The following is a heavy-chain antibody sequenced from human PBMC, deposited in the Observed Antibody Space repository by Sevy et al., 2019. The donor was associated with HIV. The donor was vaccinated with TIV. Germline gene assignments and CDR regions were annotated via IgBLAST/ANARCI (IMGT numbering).Heavy chain of an antibody. Sequence: ASVKVSCKAFGYSFTGYYLHWVRQAPGQGLEWMAWINPNSGATNYAQKLQGRVTVTRDTYISTAYMELSRLRSDDTAVYYCAVDIVVVPTVIRPLNYWGQRTLVTVSS. J-gene: IGHJ4*02. CDR2: INPNSGAT. V-gene: IGHV1-2*02. D-gene: IGHD2-2*02. CDR3: AVDIVVVPTVIRPLNY. CDR1: GYSFTGYY.